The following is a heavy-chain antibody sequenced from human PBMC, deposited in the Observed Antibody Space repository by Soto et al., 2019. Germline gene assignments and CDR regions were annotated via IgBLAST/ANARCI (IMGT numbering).Heavy chain of an antibody. J-gene: IGHJ6*03. CDR2: IYPGDSDT. CDR1: GYSFTSYW. D-gene: IGHD6-6*01. Sequence: GESLKISCKGSGYSFTSYWIGWVRQMPGKGLEWMGIIYPGDSDTRYSPSFQGQVTISADKSISTAYLQWSSLKASDTAMYYCARLVGSSSRGYYYMDVWGKGTTVTVSS. CDR3: ARLVGSSSRGYYYMDV. V-gene: IGHV5-51*01.